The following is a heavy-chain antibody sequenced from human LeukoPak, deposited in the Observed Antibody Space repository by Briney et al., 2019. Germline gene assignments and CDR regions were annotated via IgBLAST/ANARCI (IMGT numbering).Heavy chain of an antibody. Sequence: PSETLSLTCTVSGGSISSGGYYWSWIRQHPGKGLEWIGYIYDSGSTYYNPSLESRLTISVDTSKNQFSLKLNSVTAADTAVYYCARASGRAAISNWFDPWGQGTLVTVSS. CDR3: ARASGRAAISNWFDP. J-gene: IGHJ5*02. D-gene: IGHD2-2*01. V-gene: IGHV4-31*03. CDR2: IYDSGST. CDR1: GGSISSGGYY.